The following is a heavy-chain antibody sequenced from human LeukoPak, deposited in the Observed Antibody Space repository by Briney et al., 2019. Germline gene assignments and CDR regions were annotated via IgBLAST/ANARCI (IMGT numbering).Heavy chain of an antibody. CDR1: GYPFTGYY. CDR2: INPNSDGT. Sequence: ASVKVSCKASGYPFTGYYMHWVRQAPGQGLEWMGWINPNSDGTNYAQKFQGRVTMTRDTSISTAYMELSRLRSDDTAVYYCARDIGPVAEPPHNWFDPWGQGTLVTVSP. D-gene: IGHD6-19*01. V-gene: IGHV1-2*02. J-gene: IGHJ5*02. CDR3: ARDIGPVAEPPHNWFDP.